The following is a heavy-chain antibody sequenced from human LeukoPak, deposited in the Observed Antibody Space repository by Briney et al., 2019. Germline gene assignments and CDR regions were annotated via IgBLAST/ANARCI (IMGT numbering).Heavy chain of an antibody. V-gene: IGHV4-59*01. Sequence: SETLSLTCTVSGGSISSYYWSWIRQPPGKGLEWIGYIYYSGSTNYNPSLKSRVTISVDTSKNQFSLKLSSVTAADTAVYYCAGTRGSGWYDWFDYWGQGTLVTVSS. CDR2: IYYSGST. CDR3: AGTRGSGWYDWFDY. D-gene: IGHD6-19*01. J-gene: IGHJ4*02. CDR1: GGSISSYY.